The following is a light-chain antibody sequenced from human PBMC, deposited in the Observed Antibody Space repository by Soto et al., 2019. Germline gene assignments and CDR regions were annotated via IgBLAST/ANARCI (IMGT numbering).Light chain of an antibody. Sequence: DIQMTQSPSTLSASVGDRVTITCRASQRIDRWLAWYQQKPGKAPKLLIYRASSLESGVPSRFSGSGSGTEFTLTISSLQPDDFATYYCQQYKTYMYNFAQGTKLEMK. CDR2: RAS. CDR3: QQYKTYMYN. V-gene: IGKV1-5*03. J-gene: IGKJ2*01. CDR1: QRIDRW.